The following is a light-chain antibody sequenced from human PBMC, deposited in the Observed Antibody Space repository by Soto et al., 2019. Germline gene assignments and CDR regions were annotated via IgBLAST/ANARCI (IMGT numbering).Light chain of an antibody. CDR2: EVS. Sequence: QSALTQPASVSGSPGQSITISCTGTSSDVGGYNYVSWYQQHPGKGPKLMIYEVSNRPSGVSNRFSGSKSGNTASLTISGLQAEDEADYYCCSYTSSSTLVFGGGTKLTVL. CDR1: SSDVGGYNY. J-gene: IGLJ2*01. V-gene: IGLV2-14*01. CDR3: CSYTSSSTLV.